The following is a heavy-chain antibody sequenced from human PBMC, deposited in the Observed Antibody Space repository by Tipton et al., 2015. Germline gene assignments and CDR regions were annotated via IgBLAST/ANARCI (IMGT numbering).Heavy chain of an antibody. CDR1: GGSISHYY. Sequence: TLSLTCTVSGGSISHYYWSWIRQPPGKGLEWLGHIYYSGNTNYNPSLKSRATISVDTSQNQFSLELSSVTAADTAVYYCARDGGSGWTAFDYWGLGTLVTVSS. CDR3: ARDGGSGWTAFDY. V-gene: IGHV4-59*01. J-gene: IGHJ4*02. D-gene: IGHD6-19*01. CDR2: IYYSGNT.